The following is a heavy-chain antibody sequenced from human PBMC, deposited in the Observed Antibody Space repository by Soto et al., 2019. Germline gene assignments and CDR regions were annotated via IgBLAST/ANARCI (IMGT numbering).Heavy chain of an antibody. V-gene: IGHV3-74*01. J-gene: IGHJ4*02. CDR1: GFVFSGYW. CDR2: ISSDGSST. D-gene: IGHD3-3*01. CDR3: AREAPFATDLDY. Sequence: EVQLVESGGGLVQPGGSLRLSCAASGFVFSGYWMDWVRQALGKGLVWVSRISSDGSSTNYADSVKGRFTISRDNAKNTLYLQMNSLRAEDTAVYYCAREAPFATDLDYWGQGSLVTVSS.